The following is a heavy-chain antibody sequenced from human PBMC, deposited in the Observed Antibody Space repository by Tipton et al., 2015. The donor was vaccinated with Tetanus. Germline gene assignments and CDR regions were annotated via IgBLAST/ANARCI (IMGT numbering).Heavy chain of an antibody. CDR3: ARDRGQQFVSDWLDP. Sequence: TLSLTCTVSGGSINSPDYSWGWIRQPPGKGLEWIGYVYQSGSTSYNPSLATRVTITADKSTNQFYLNLTSVTAADTAVYYCARDRGQQFVSDWLDPLGQGTLVTVSS. D-gene: IGHD6-6*01. CDR1: GGSINSPDYS. CDR2: VYQSGST. V-gene: IGHV4-30-2*01. J-gene: IGHJ5*02.